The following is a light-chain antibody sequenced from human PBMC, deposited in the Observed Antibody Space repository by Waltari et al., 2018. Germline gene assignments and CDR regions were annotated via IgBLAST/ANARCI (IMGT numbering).Light chain of an antibody. CDR1: QYVSGRY. CDR3: QQYGTSPTT. CDR2: GAS. Sequence: IVLTQSPDTLSLSPGEGATLPCRASQYVSGRYLSWYQQKPGQSPRLLIYGASSRAAGIPDRISGSGSGTDFTLTITRLEPEDFAVYYCQQYGTSPTTFGQGTKVEIK. V-gene: IGKV3-20*01. J-gene: IGKJ1*01.